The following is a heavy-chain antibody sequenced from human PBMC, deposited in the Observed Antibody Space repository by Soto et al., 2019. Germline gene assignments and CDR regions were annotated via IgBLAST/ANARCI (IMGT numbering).Heavy chain of an antibody. Sequence: SESLSLTCSVSGYSISSGFHWGWIRQPPGKGLEWIGSMYHSGTTYYNSSLKSRLTMSVDTSKNQFSLRVSSVTAADTAVYYCTREGYDRADYWGQGTLATVSS. J-gene: IGHJ4*02. CDR3: TREGYDRADY. CDR2: MYHSGTT. V-gene: IGHV4-38-2*02. D-gene: IGHD3-10*02. CDR1: GYSISSGFH.